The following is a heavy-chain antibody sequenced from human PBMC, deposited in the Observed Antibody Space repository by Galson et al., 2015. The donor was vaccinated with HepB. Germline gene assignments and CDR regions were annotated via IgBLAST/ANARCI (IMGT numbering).Heavy chain of an antibody. D-gene: IGHD1-26*01. CDR1: GYTFTSYG. V-gene: IGHV1-18*01. Sequence: SVKVSCKASGYTFTSYGISWVRQAPGQGLEWMGWISAYNGNTNYAQNLQGRVTMTTDTSTSTAYMELRSLRSDDTAVYYCARGARLWELPAFAYSGHATLVTVSS. CDR3: ARGARLWELPAFAY. CDR2: ISAYNGNT. J-gene: IGHJ4*01.